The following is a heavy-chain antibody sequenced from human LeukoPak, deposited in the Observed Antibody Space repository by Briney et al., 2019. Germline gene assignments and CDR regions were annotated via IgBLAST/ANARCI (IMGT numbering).Heavy chain of an antibody. V-gene: IGHV1-18*01. CDR1: GYTFTSYD. Sequence: ASVKVSCKASGYTFTSYDISWVRQAPGQGLEWMGWISPSNGNTNYAQSLQGRVTMTTNRSTSTAYMELRSLTSDDTALYYCARVVVGATNCFDPWGQGTLVTVSS. D-gene: IGHD2-15*01. J-gene: IGHJ5*02. CDR2: ISPSNGNT. CDR3: ARVVVGATNCFDP.